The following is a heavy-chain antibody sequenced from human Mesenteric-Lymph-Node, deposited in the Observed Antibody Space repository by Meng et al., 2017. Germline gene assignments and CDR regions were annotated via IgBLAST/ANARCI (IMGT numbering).Heavy chain of an antibody. CDR3: ATFIELGNDI. CDR1: GGTFSSYA. J-gene: IGHJ3*02. V-gene: IGHV1-69*06. D-gene: IGHD3-16*02. Sequence: SVKVSCKASGGTFSSYAISWVRQAPGQGLEWMGGIIPIFGTANYAQKFQGRVTITADKSTSTAYMELSRLRSDDTAVYYCATFIELGNDIWGQGTMVTVSS. CDR2: IIPIFGTA.